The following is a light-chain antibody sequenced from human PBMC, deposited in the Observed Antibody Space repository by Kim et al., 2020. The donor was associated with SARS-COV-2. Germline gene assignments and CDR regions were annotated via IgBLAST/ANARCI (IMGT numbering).Light chain of an antibody. V-gene: IGKV1-33*01. CDR1: EDVSDY. Sequence: ASVGDRVTITCQASEDVSDYFNWYHQKPGEAPKVLIRDAANLESGVPSRFSRGGYGTEFSLTITSVQPEDMGTYYCQQYDATPFTFGQGTRLEIK. CDR2: DAA. CDR3: QQYDATPFT. J-gene: IGKJ5*01.